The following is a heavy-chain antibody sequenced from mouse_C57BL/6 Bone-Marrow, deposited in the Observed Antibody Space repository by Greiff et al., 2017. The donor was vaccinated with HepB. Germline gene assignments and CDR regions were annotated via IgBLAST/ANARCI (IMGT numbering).Heavy chain of an antibody. D-gene: IGHD2-10*02. Sequence: ESGPGLVKPSQSLSLTCSVTGYSITSGYYWNWIRQFPGNKLEWSGYISYDGSNNYNPSLKNRISITRDTAKKQFFLKLNSVTTEDTATCYCARDRYGNYVYFDVWGTGTTVTVSS. CDR2: ISYDGSN. CDR1: GYSITSGYY. CDR3: ARDRYGNYVYFDV. V-gene: IGHV3-6*01. J-gene: IGHJ1*03.